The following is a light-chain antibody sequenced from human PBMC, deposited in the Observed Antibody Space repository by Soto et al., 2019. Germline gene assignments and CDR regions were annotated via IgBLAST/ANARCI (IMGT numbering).Light chain of an antibody. V-gene: IGKV1-5*03. CDR2: KAS. CDR1: QSISVW. J-gene: IGKJ1*01. Sequence: DIQMTQSPSTLSASVGDRVTITCRASQSISVWLAWYQQKAGKAPNLLIYKASRLESGVSSRFSGSGSETEFTLTISGLQPGDSATYYCQQYNSYSPTFGQGTKVDIK. CDR3: QQYNSYSPT.